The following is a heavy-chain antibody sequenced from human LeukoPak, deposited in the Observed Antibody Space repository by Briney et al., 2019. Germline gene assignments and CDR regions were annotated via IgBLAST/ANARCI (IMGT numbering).Heavy chain of an antibody. D-gene: IGHD4-23*01. CDR2: IYYSGST. Sequence: PSETLSLTCTVSGGSTSSGGYYWSWIRQHPGKGLEWIGYIYYSGSTYYNPSLKSRVTISVDTSKNQFSLKLSSVTAADTAVYYCARVNEGGGNSAGNWFDPWGQGTLVTVSS. J-gene: IGHJ5*02. CDR1: GGSTSSGGYY. CDR3: ARVNEGGGNSAGNWFDP. V-gene: IGHV4-31*03.